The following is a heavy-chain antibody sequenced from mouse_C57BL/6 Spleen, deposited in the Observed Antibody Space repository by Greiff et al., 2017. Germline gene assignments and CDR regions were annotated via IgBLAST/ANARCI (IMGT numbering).Heavy chain of an antibody. CDR1: GFTFSSYG. Sequence: EVMLVESGGDLVKPGGSLKLSCAASGFTFSSYGMSWVRQTPDKRLEWVATISSGGSYTYYPDSVKGRFTISRDNAKNTLYLQMSSLKSEDTAMYYCARHPREAYYFDYWGQGTTLTVSS. CDR2: ISSGGSYT. V-gene: IGHV5-6*01. CDR3: ARHPREAYYFDY. J-gene: IGHJ2*01.